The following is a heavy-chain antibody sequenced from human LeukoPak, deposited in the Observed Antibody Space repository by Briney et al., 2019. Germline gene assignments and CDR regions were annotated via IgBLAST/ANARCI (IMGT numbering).Heavy chain of an antibody. J-gene: IGHJ6*03. CDR3: ARVVGGTTTYYHMDV. CDR2: INNYNGNT. CDR1: GYTFTNYD. Sequence: ASVKVSCKASGYTFTNYDISWVRQAPGQGLEWMGWINNYNGNTHYAQNVLGRVTMTTDTSTGTAYIELGSLTSDDTAVYYCARVVGGTTTYYHMDVWGKGTTVTVSS. V-gene: IGHV1-18*01. D-gene: IGHD1-26*01.